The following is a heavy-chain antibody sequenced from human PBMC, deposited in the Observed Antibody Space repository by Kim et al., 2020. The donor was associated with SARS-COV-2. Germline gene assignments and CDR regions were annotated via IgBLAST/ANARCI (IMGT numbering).Heavy chain of an antibody. D-gene: IGHD2-15*01. CDR2: T. J-gene: IGHJ5*02. CDR3: ARLGGPHRTFDP. Sequence: TRYSPSFQGQVTISADKSISTAYLRWGSLKASDTAMYYCARLGGPHRTFDPWGQGTLVTVSS. V-gene: IGHV5-51*01.